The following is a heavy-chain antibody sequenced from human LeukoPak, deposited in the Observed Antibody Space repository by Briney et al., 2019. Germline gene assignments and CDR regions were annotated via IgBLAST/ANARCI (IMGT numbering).Heavy chain of an antibody. D-gene: IGHD6-13*01. CDR2: TDYRSKWYN. CDR1: GDSFSSNSAA. CDR3: ARNRKGSSWYYYYYYGMDV. Sequence: SQTLSLTCAISGDSFSSNSAAWNWIRESPSRGLEWLGRTDYRSKWYNDYAVSVKSRITINPDTSKNQFSLQLNSVTPEDTAVYYCARNRKGSSWYYYYYYGMDVWGQGTTVTVSS. J-gene: IGHJ6*02. V-gene: IGHV6-1*01.